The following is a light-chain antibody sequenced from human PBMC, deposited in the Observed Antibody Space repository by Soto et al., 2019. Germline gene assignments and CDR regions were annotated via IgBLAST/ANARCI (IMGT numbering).Light chain of an antibody. CDR3: AAWDDGLNGFYV. Sequence: QSVLTQPPSESGTPGQRVTMTCSGGNSNIGSHTVNWYQHLPGTAPTLLIFSNNQRPSGVPARLAGAKSGTAASLAISGLQSGDEVDYYCAAWDDGLNGFYVFGTESKGTGL. J-gene: IGLJ1*01. CDR2: SNN. V-gene: IGLV1-44*01. CDR1: NSNIGSHT.